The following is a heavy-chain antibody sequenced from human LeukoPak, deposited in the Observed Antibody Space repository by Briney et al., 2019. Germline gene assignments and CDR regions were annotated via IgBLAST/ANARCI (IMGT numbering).Heavy chain of an antibody. CDR3: ARAGPYYDYVWGSYRYDFFDY. Sequence: SETLSLTCTVSSGSISSSNYYWSWIRQPAGEGLEWIGRISTIGITNYNPSLNSRVTISIDTSKNQFSLKLSSVTAADTAVYYCARAGPYYDYVWGSYRYDFFDYWGQGTLVTVSS. D-gene: IGHD3-16*02. V-gene: IGHV4-61*02. CDR2: ISTIGIT. CDR1: SGSISSSNYY. J-gene: IGHJ4*02.